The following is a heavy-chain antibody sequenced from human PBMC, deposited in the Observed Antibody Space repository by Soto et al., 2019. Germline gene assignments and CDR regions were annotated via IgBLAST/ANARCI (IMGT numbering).Heavy chain of an antibody. CDR2: INPNSGGT. CDR3: ARGRYCSGGSCPLMVYYYGMDV. CDR1: GYTFTGYY. D-gene: IGHD2-15*01. V-gene: IGHV1-2*04. Sequence: GASVKVSCKASGYTFTGYYMHWVRQAPGQGLEWMGWINPNSGGTNYAQKFQGWVTMTRDTSISTAYMELSRLRSDDTAVYYCARGRYCSGGSCPLMVYYYGMDVWGQGTTVPVSS. J-gene: IGHJ6*02.